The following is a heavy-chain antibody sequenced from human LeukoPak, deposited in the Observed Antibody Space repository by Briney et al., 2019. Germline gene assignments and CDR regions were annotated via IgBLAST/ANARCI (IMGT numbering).Heavy chain of an antibody. CDR3: ARSYTPMGTFDY. CDR1: GFTFNDDY. D-gene: IGHD5-18*01. CDR2: ICNRGNTI. V-gene: IGHV3-11*04. J-gene: IGHJ4*02. Sequence: GGSLTLSCAASGFTFNDDYMSWIRQPPGRGLEWVAYICNRGNTIYYADSVKGRFTISRDNAKNSLYLQMNSLRAEDTAVYYCARSYTPMGTFDYWGQGTLVTVSS.